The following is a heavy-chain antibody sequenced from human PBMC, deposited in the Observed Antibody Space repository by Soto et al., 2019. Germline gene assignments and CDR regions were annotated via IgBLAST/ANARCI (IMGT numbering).Heavy chain of an antibody. CDR1: GYTFTSYA. V-gene: IGHV1-3*05. CDR2: INAGNGNT. D-gene: IGHD3-22*01. CDR3: SRCCGYYYWDDS. Sequence: QVQLVQSGAEEKKPGASVKVSCKASGYTFTSYAMRWVRQAPGQRPEWMGWINAGNGNTKYSQKFQGGVTSARGTSVSRAYRGWRSPTSEVTSVYCCSRCCGYYYWDDSWCQRTLLTVS. J-gene: IGHJ4*02.